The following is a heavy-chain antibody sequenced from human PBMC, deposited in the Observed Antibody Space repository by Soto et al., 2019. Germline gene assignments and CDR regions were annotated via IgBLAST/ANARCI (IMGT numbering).Heavy chain of an antibody. CDR1: GFTFSSYG. D-gene: IGHD3-3*01. CDR2: IWYDGSNK. Sequence: LSCAASGFTFSSYGMHWVRQAPGKGLEWVAVIWYDGSNKYYADSVKGRFTISRDNSKNTLYLQINSLRAEDTAVYYCAGGTEYYDFWSGYSAPYYYYYMDVWGKGTTVTV. CDR3: AGGTEYYDFWSGYSAPYYYYYMDV. J-gene: IGHJ6*03. V-gene: IGHV3-33*01.